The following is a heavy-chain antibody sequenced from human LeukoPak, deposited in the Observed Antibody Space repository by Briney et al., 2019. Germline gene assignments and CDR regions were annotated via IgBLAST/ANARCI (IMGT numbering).Heavy chain of an antibody. J-gene: IGHJ5*02. Sequence: ASVKVSCKASGYTFTSYDINWVRQATGQGLEWMGWMNPNSGNTGYAQKFQGRVTMTRNTSISTAYMELSSLRSEDTAVYYCARGRAITIFGVAPPNWFDPWGQGTLVTVSS. CDR2: MNPNSGNT. D-gene: IGHD3-3*01. CDR3: ARGRAITIFGVAPPNWFDP. CDR1: GYTFTSYD. V-gene: IGHV1-8*01.